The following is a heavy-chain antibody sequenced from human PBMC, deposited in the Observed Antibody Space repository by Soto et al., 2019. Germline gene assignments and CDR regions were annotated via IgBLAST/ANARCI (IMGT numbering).Heavy chain of an antibody. CDR1: GGSISRSSYY. D-gene: IGHD3-10*01. Sequence: LSLTCTVSGGSISRSSYYWGWIRHPPGKGLEWIGSIYYSGSTYYNPSLKSRVTISVDTSKNQFSLKLSSVTAADTAVYYCARQPATTYGSAGPPDVWGQGTTVTVSS. V-gene: IGHV4-39*01. J-gene: IGHJ6*02. CDR2: IYYSGST. CDR3: ARQPATTYGSAGPPDV.